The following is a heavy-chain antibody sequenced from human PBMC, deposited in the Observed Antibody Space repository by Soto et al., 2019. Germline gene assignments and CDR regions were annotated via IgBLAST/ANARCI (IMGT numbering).Heavy chain of an antibody. D-gene: IGHD3-10*01. CDR1: GGSISSSNW. CDR2: IYHSGST. Sequence: SETLSLTCAVSGGSISSSNWWSWVRQPPGKGLEWIGEIYHSGSTNYNPSLKSRVTISVDKSKNQFSLKLSSVTAADTAVYYCARDQGRGEFNYYYGMDVWGQGTTVTVSS. J-gene: IGHJ6*02. V-gene: IGHV4-4*02. CDR3: ARDQGRGEFNYYYGMDV.